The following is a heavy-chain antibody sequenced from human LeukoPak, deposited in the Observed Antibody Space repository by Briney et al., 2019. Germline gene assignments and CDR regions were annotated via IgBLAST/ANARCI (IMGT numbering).Heavy chain of an antibody. Sequence: SETLSLTCTVSGGSINNYYWSWIRQPPGKGLEWIGYIYYSGNTNYNPSLKSRVTISVDTSKNQLSLKLSSVTAADTAVYYCARERVAATGTPRYYYYYMDVWGKGTTVTISS. CDR3: ARERVAATGTPRYYYYYMDV. CDR1: GGSINNYY. CDR2: IYYSGNT. J-gene: IGHJ6*03. D-gene: IGHD6-13*01. V-gene: IGHV4-59*12.